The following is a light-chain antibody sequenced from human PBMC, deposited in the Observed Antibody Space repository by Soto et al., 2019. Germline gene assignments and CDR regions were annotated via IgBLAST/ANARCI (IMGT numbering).Light chain of an antibody. CDR3: SSSAGTNSGV. J-gene: IGLJ3*02. V-gene: IGLV2-8*01. CDR1: SSDVGGSNY. Sequence: QSALTQPPSASGSPGQSVTISCTGTSSDVGGSNYVSWYQQHPDKAPKVIIYAVNKRPSGVPNRFSGSKSGNTASLTVSGLQAEDEADYYCSSSAGTNSGVFGGGTKLTVL. CDR2: AVN.